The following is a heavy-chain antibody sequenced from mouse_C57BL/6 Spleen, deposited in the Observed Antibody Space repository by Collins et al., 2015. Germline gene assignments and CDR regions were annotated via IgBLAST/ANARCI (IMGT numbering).Heavy chain of an antibody. V-gene: IGHV1-76*01. D-gene: IGHD1-1*01. J-gene: IGHJ2*01. CDR1: GYTFTDYS. CDR2: TYPGSTNT. CDR3: AGGLRYFDY. Sequence: QVQLKQSGAELVRPGASLKLSCKASGYTFTDYSINWVKQRPGQGLEWIARTYPGSTNTYYNERFKGKATLTAEKSSSTAYMQLSSLTSEDSAVYFCAGGLRYFDYWGQGTTLTVSS.